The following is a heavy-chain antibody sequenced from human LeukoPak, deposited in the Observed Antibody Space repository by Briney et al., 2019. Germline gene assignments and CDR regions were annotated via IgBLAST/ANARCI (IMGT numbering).Heavy chain of an antibody. V-gene: IGHV3-23*01. Sequence: GGSLRLSCAASGFTFSSYGMSWVRQAPGKGLEWVSAISGGGTGTYYADSVKGRFTISRDNSKNTLYLQMNSLRPEDTALYYCAKGNCGADCYPDYWGQGTLVTVSS. CDR2: ISGGGTGT. CDR3: AKGNCGADCYPDY. J-gene: IGHJ4*02. D-gene: IGHD2-21*02. CDR1: GFTFSSYG.